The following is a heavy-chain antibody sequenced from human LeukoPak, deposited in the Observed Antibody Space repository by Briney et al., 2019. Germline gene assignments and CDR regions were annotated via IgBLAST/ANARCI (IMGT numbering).Heavy chain of an antibody. CDR2: IKQDGSEK. CDR1: GFTFSSYW. CDR3: ARHYYDSSGYYLFDY. D-gene: IGHD3-22*01. J-gene: IGHJ4*02. V-gene: IGHV3-7*01. Sequence: GGSLRLSCAASGFTFSSYWMSWVRQAPGKGLEWVANIKQDGSEKYYVDSVKGRFTIPRDNAKNSLYLQMNSLRAEDTAVYYCARHYYDSSGYYLFDYWGQGTLVTVSS.